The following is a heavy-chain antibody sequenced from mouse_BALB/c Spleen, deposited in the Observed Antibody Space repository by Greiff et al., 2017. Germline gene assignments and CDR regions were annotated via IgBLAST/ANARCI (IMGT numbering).Heavy chain of an antibody. J-gene: IGHJ4*01. V-gene: IGHV1-63*02. CDR1: GYTFTNYW. CDR2: IYPGGGYT. D-gene: IGHD1-1*01. Sequence: VQLQQSGDDLVKPGASVKLSCKASGYTFTNYWLGWVKQRPGHGLEWIGDIYPGGGYTNYNEKFKGKATLTADTSSSTAYMQLSSLTSEDSAVYFCARSYYGSQGAMDYWGQGTSVTVSS. CDR3: ARSYYGSQGAMDY.